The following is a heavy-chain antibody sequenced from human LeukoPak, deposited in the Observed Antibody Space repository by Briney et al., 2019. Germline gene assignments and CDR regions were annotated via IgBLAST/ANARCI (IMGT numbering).Heavy chain of an antibody. CDR3: DTRPRY. CDR2: ISNSGNTI. J-gene: IGHJ4*02. CDR1: GFTFSSYA. Sequence: PGGSLRLSCAASGFTFSSYAMNWVRQAPGKGLEWISYISNSGNTIYYADSVKGRFTISRDNAKNSLYLQMNSLRAEDTAVYYCDTRPRYWGQGTLVTVSS. D-gene: IGHD2-2*01. V-gene: IGHV3-48*03.